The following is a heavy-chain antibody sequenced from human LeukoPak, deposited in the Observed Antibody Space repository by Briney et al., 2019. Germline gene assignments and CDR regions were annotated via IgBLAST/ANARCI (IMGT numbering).Heavy chain of an antibody. D-gene: IGHD2-15*01. V-gene: IGHV3-30*04. CDR2: ISYDGSSE. CDR3: AREISSCSGGNCYSKFDC. J-gene: IGHJ4*02. CDR1: GFTFGNHA. Sequence: GGSLRLSCAVSGFTFGNHAIHWVRQAPGKGLEWVSKISYDGSSELYTDSVKGRFTISRDNSKSTLYLQMNSLRPEDTAVYYCAREISSCSGGNCYSKFDCWGQGTLVTVSS.